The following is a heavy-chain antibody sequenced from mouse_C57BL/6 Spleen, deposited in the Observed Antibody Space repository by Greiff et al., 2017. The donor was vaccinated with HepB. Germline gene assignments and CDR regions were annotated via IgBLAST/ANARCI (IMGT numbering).Heavy chain of an antibody. CDR3: ARAYGYYYWFAY. CDR2: ISDGGSYT. J-gene: IGHJ3*01. Sequence: EVMLVESGADLVKPGGSLKLSCTASGFTFSSYAMSWVRQTPAKSLEWVGTISDGGSYTNYTDNVKGRFTISRDNANNKLYLQMSNLKSEDTAMYYCARAYGYYYWFAYWGQGTLLTVSA. D-gene: IGHD2-2*01. V-gene: IGHV5-4*03. CDR1: GFTFSSYA.